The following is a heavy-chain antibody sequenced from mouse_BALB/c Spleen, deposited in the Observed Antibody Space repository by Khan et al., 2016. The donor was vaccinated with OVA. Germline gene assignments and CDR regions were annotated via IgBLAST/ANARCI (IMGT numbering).Heavy chain of an antibody. CDR3: ARRNYFGYTVAY. Sequence: QVQLQQPGAELARPGASVKLSCKASGYTFTDYYINWVKQRTGQGLEWIGEISPGSGDTYYNEQFKGKATLTADKSSTPAYMQLSSLTSEATAVYLGARRNYFGYTVAYWGQGTLVTVSA. CDR1: GYTFTDYY. CDR2: ISPGSGDT. J-gene: IGHJ3*01. D-gene: IGHD1-2*01. V-gene: IGHV1-77*01.